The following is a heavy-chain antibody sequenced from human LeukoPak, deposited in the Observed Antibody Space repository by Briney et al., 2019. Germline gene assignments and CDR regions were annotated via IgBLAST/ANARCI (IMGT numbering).Heavy chain of an antibody. CDR2: ISWNSGSI. CDR3: AKGSSGWYYYFDY. D-gene: IGHD6-19*01. J-gene: IGHJ4*02. CDR1: GFTFDDYA. Sequence: GRSLRLSCAASGFTFDDYAMHWVRQAPGKGLEWVSGISWNSGSIGYADSVKGRFTISRDNANNSLYLQMNSLSAEDMALYYCAKGSSGWYYYFDYWGQGTLVTVSS. V-gene: IGHV3-9*03.